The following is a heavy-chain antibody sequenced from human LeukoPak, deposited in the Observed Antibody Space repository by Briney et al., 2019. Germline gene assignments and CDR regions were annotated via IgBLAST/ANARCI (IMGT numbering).Heavy chain of an antibody. J-gene: IGHJ6*02. CDR2: ISSSSSYI. Sequence: PGGSLRLSCAASGFTFSSYTMNWVRQAPGRGLEWVSSISSSSSYIYYGDSVKGRFTISRDNAKNSLYLQMSNLRAEDTAVYFCARGGGLDVWGQGATVTVSS. CDR3: ARGGGLDV. CDR1: GFTFSSYT. V-gene: IGHV3-21*04. D-gene: IGHD3-16*01.